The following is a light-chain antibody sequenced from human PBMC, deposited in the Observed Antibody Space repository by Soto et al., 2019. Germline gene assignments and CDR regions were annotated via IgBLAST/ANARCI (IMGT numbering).Light chain of an antibody. V-gene: IGKV3-11*01. J-gene: IGKJ3*01. CDR2: ETY. CDR3: QQRSSWPLVT. Sequence: DIVLTQSPATLSLSPGERATLSCRASQSVRGYLAWYQHKPGQPPRLLIYETYNRATGTPARFSSSGYGTDFTLTTSSLEPEDFAVYYCQQRSSWPLVTFGRGTRVDIK. CDR1: QSVRGY.